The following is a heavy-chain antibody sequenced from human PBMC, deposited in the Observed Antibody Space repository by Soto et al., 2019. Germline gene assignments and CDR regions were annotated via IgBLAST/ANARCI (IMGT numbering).Heavy chain of an antibody. D-gene: IGHD3-9*01. Sequence: PGESLKISCKGSGYSFTSYWIGWVRQMPGKGLEWMGIIYPGDSDTRYSPSFQGQVTISADKSISTAYLQWSSLKASDTAMYYCARAPITILATSGGSGMDVWGQGTTVTVSS. CDR2: IYPGDSDT. CDR3: ARAPITILATSGGSGMDV. J-gene: IGHJ6*02. CDR1: GYSFTSYW. V-gene: IGHV5-51*01.